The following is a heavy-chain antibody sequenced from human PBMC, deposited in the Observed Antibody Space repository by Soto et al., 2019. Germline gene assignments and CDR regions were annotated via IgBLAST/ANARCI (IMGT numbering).Heavy chain of an antibody. CDR2: ISYDGTNK. CDR3: ARDPKTSGGQHWAFNYFDS. Sequence: QVQLVESGGGVVQPGRSLRLSCAASGFSFSISPMHWVRQAPGKGPEWVALISYDGTNKFYADSVKGRFTISRDNSKSTLYLKVDSLRPEDAAVDYCARDPKTSGGQHWAFNYFDSWGQGTLVTVSS. D-gene: IGHD7-27*01. J-gene: IGHJ4*02. CDR1: GFSFSISP. V-gene: IGHV3-30-3*01.